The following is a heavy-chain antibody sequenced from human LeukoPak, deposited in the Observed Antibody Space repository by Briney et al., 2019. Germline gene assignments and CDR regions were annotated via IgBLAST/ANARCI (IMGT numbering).Heavy chain of an antibody. Sequence: GGSLRLSCAASGFTFSSYAMSWVRQAPGKGLEWVSAISGSGGSTYYADSVKGRFTISRDNSKNTLYLQMNSLRAEDTVVYYCAKGSRAGYCSGGSCYPYGMDVWGQGTTVTVSS. CDR2: ISGSGGST. D-gene: IGHD2-15*01. CDR3: AKGSRAGYCSGGSCYPYGMDV. J-gene: IGHJ6*02. CDR1: GFTFSSYA. V-gene: IGHV3-23*01.